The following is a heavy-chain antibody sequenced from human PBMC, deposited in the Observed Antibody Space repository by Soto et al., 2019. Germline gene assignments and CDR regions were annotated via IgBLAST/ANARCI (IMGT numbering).Heavy chain of an antibody. Sequence: QLVQSGAEVKKPGASVKVSCKASGYRFSNYDISWVRQAPVQGLEWMAWISAHNGNKHYAEKFQGRVYTTTDTSTSTAYMEVRTLKTDDTAVYYCARGLLAYFGMDVWGQGTTVTVS. V-gene: IGHV1-18*01. CDR1: GYRFSNYD. J-gene: IGHJ6*02. D-gene: IGHD1-26*01. CDR3: ARGLLAYFGMDV. CDR2: ISAHNGNK.